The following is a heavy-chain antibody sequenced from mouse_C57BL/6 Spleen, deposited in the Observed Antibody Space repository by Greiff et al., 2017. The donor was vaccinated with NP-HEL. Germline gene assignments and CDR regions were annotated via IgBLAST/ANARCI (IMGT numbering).Heavy chain of an antibody. J-gene: IGHJ4*01. D-gene: IGHD1-1*01. Sequence: QVQLKQPGAELVKPGASVKLSCKASGYTFTSYWMHWVKQRPGRGLEWIGRIDPNSGGTKYNEKFKSKATLTVDKPSSTAYMQLSSLTSEDSAVYYCAREGGYGSSTGYAMDYWGQGTSVTVSS. CDR2: IDPNSGGT. CDR3: AREGGYGSSTGYAMDY. V-gene: IGHV1-72*01. CDR1: GYTFTSYW.